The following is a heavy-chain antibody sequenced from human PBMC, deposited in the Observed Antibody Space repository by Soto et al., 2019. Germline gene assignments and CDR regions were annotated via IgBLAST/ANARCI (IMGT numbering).Heavy chain of an antibody. D-gene: IGHD1-7*01. CDR3: ARASTGTTMEYFDY. Sequence: SETLSLTCTVSGGSIGSGGYYWSGIRQHPGKGLEWIGYIYYSGSTYYNPSLKSRVTISVDTSKNQFSLKLSSVTAADTAVYYCARASTGTTMEYFDYWGQGTLVTVSS. CDR1: GGSIGSGGYY. V-gene: IGHV4-31*02. J-gene: IGHJ4*02. CDR2: IYYSGST.